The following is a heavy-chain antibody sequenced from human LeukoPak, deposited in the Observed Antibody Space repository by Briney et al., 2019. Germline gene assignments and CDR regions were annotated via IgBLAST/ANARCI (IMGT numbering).Heavy chain of an antibody. V-gene: IGHV3-23*01. Sequence: PGGSLRLSCATSGFTFSNYAVSWVRQAPGKGLEWVSSISGSGGTTYYADSVKGRFAISRDNSKNTLYLQMNSLRAEDTAAYYCAKDPYRASSGLVDYWGLATLVTVTS. CDR1: GFTFSNYA. CDR3: AKDPYRASSGLVDY. CDR2: ISGSGGTT. D-gene: IGHD5-12*01. J-gene: IGHJ4*02.